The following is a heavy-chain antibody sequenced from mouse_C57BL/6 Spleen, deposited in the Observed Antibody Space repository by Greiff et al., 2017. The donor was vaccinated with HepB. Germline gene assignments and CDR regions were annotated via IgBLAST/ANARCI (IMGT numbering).Heavy chain of an antibody. CDR3: ARDYGNSYGDWFAY. Sequence: QVQLQQPGTELVKPGASVKLSCTASGYTFTSYWMHWVKQRPGQGLEWIGNINTSNGGTNYNEKFKSKATLTVYKSSSTAYMQLSILTSEDSAVYDCARDYGNSYGDWFAYWGQGTLVTVSA. CDR1: GYTFTSYW. D-gene: IGHD1-1*01. V-gene: IGHV1-53*01. CDR2: INTSNGGT. J-gene: IGHJ3*01.